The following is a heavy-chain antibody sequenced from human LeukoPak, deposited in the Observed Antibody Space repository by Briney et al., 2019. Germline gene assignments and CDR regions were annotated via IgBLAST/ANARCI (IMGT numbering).Heavy chain of an antibody. CDR2: ITPNSGGT. CDR1: VYTFTGYY. V-gene: IGHV1-2*02. D-gene: IGHD2-2*02. CDR3: ARGCSSTSCYTEDAFDI. J-gene: IGHJ3*02. Sequence: ASVKVSCKASVYTFTGYYMHWVRQAPGQGLEWMGWITPNSGGTNYAQKFQGRVTMTRDTSISTAYMELSRLRSDDTAVYYCARGCSSTSCYTEDAFDIWGQGTMVTVSS.